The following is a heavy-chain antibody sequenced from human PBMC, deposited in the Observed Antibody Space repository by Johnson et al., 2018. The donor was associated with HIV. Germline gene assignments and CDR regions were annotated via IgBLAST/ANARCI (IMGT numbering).Heavy chain of an antibody. J-gene: IGHJ3*02. Sequence: QVQLVESGGGVVQPGRSLRLSCAASGFTFSSYVMHWVRQAPGKGLEWGSVISFDGRNKYYADSVTGRFSISRDNSKNTLYLQMNSLRAEDTAVYYCASHVGSSVGSAFDIWGQGTMVTVSS. CDR3: ASHVGSSVGSAFDI. D-gene: IGHD6-6*01. V-gene: IGHV3-30*03. CDR1: GFTFSSYV. CDR2: ISFDGRNK.